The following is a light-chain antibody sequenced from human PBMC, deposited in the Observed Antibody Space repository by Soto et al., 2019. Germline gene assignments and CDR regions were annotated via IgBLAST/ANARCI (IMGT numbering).Light chain of an antibody. CDR1: QSISSW. Sequence: DIQMTQSPSTLSASVGDRVTITCRASQSISSWLAWYQQKPGKAPKLLIYRASSLESGVPSRFSGSGSGTEFILTISSLQPDDFATYYCQQYQSSPLTFGGGTKVEIK. J-gene: IGKJ4*01. V-gene: IGKV1-5*03. CDR2: RAS. CDR3: QQYQSSPLT.